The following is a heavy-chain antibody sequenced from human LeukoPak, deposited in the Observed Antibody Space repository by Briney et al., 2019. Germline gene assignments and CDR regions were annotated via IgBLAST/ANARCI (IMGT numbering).Heavy chain of an antibody. CDR1: GFTFRRFG. D-gene: IGHD3-22*01. J-gene: IGHJ3*02. CDR2: IRTDGSNK. Sequence: GGSLRLSCVASGFTFRRFGMHWVRQAPGKGLDWVTFIRTDGSNKYYADSVKGRFTISRDNAKNSLYLQMNSLRAEDTAVYYCARDDTHYGSSGSFYDAFDIWGQGTMVTVSS. CDR3: ARDDTHYGSSGSFYDAFDI. V-gene: IGHV3-30*02.